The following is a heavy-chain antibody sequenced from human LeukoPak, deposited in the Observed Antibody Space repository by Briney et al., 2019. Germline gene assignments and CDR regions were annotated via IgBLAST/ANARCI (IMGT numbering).Heavy chain of an antibody. V-gene: IGHV4-34*01. Sequence: SYTLSLTCTPHGESLSGFYWNWIRYPPGKGPEWIGEVNHRGSTTYNPSLKIRLTIPLDKSNNQFSLILTSVRAADTGVYFCARGTLRLDWNAPDVRSFHHFYYMDVWGKGTTVTVS. D-gene: IGHD1-1*01. CDR1: GESLSGFY. J-gene: IGHJ6*03. CDR3: ARGTLRLDWNAPDVRSFHHFYYMDV. CDR2: VNHRGST.